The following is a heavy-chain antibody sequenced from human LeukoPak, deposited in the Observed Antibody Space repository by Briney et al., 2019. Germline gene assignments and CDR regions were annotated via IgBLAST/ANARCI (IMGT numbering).Heavy chain of an antibody. J-gene: IGHJ4*02. CDR2: ISYDGSNK. Sequence: GGSLRLSCAASGFTFSSYGMHWVRQAPGKGLEWVAVISYDGSNKYYADSVKGRFTISRDNSKNTLYLQMNSLRAEDTAVYYCAKDLNRWLQSRSPDYWGQGTLVTVSS. CDR1: GFTFSSYG. CDR3: AKDLNRWLQSRSPDY. D-gene: IGHD5-24*01. V-gene: IGHV3-30*18.